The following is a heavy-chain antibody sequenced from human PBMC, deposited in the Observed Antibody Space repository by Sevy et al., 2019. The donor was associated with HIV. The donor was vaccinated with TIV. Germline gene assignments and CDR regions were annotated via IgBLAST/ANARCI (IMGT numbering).Heavy chain of an antibody. CDR3: VSSRGGDGYNNYYYYYMDV. D-gene: IGHD2-21*01. V-gene: IGHV1-46*01. CDR2: INPSGGST. CDR1: GYTFTSYY. J-gene: IGHJ6*03. Sequence: ASVKVSCKASGYTFTSYYMHWVRQAPGQGLEWMGIINPSGGSTSYAQKFQGRVTMTRDTSTSTVYMELSSLRSEDTAVYYCVSSRGGDGYNNYYYYYMDVWGKGTTVTVSS.